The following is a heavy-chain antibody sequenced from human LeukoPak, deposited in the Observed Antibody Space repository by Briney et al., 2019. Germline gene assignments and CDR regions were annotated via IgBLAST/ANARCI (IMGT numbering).Heavy chain of an antibody. CDR2: INPNSGGT. J-gene: IGHJ4*02. Sequence: ASVKVSCKASGYTFTSYAMNWVRQAPGQGLEWMGWINPNSGGTNYAQKFQGRVTMTRDTSIGTAYMEVSRLRSDDTAVYYCARDRVGGHNDFDYWGQGTLVTVSS. D-gene: IGHD5-24*01. CDR3: ARDRVGGHNDFDY. CDR1: GYTFTSYA. V-gene: IGHV1-2*02.